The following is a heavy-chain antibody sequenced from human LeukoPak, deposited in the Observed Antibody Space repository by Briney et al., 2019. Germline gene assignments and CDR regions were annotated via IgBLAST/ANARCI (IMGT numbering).Heavy chain of an antibody. J-gene: IGHJ6*02. CDR1: GYTCTGYY. CDR3: ASSGCSSTSCYPYYYYGMDV. Sequence: ASVKVSCKASGYTCTGYYMHWVRQAPGQGLEWMGWINPNSGGTNYAQKFQGRVTMTRDTSISTAYMELSRLRSDDTAVYYCASSGCSSTSCYPYYYYGMDVWGQGTTVTVSS. CDR2: INPNSGGT. V-gene: IGHV1-2*02. D-gene: IGHD2-2*01.